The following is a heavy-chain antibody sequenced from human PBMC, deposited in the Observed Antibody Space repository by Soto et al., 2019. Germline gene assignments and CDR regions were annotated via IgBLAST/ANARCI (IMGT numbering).Heavy chain of an antibody. CDR3: ARLVYDTRLNYMYFDF. CDR2: IFHDGTA. Sequence: LSLTFAVSGVSISSGNWWTWVRQTPQRGLEYIGEIFHDGTANYYPSFERRVAISVDTSKNQFSLKLTSVTAADTAIYFCARLVYDTRLNYMYFDFWGQGALVTVSS. V-gene: IGHV4-4*01. J-gene: IGHJ4*02. CDR1: GVSISSGNW. D-gene: IGHD2-8*01.